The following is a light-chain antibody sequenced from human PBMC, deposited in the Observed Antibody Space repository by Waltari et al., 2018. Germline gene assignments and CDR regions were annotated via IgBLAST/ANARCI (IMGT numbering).Light chain of an antibody. Sequence: QSVLTQPPSVSGAPGQRVTISCTGSSSNIGSSYDVHWYQHLPGRAPKLFIYANNRRPSGVPDRISGSKSGPSASLAITGLQAGDEADYYCQSYDRDLNGPVFGGGTKLTVL. J-gene: IGLJ2*01. CDR1: SSNIGSSYD. CDR2: ANN. CDR3: QSYDRDLNGPV. V-gene: IGLV1-40*01.